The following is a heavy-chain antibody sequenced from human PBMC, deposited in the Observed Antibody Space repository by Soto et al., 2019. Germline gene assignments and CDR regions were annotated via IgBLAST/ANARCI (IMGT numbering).Heavy chain of an antibody. CDR3: AREGITGTTVDY. D-gene: IGHD1-7*01. J-gene: IGHJ4*02. Sequence: ASVKVSCKASGGTFSSYAISWVRQAPGQGLEWMGGIIPIFGTANYAQKFQGRVTITADESTSTAYMELSSLRSEDTAVYYCAREGITGTTVDYWGQGTLVTVSS. V-gene: IGHV1-69*13. CDR2: IIPIFGTA. CDR1: GGTFSSYA.